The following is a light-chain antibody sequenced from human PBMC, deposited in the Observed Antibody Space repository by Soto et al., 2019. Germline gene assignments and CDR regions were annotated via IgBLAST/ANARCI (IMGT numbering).Light chain of an antibody. CDR2: DVS. J-gene: IGLJ1*01. CDR1: SSDVGGYDF. V-gene: IGLV2-14*03. Sequence: QPVLTQPASVSGSPGQSITISCTGSSSDVGGYDFVSWYQHHPGKAPRLMIFDVSNRPSAVSNRFSGSKSGNTASLTISGLQAEDEGDYYCASYTSRSTLVFGTGTKVTVL. CDR3: ASYTSRSTLV.